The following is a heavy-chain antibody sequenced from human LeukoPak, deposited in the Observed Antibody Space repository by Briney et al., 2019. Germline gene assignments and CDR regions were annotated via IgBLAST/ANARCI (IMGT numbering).Heavy chain of an antibody. CDR2: IKQDGSEK. V-gene: IGHV3-7*01. CDR1: GFTFSRHW. J-gene: IGHJ6*02. Sequence: GGSLRLSCAVSGFTFSRHWMSWVRQAPGKGLEWLANIKQDGSEKYYVDSVEGRFTISRDNAKNSLYPQMNSLRAEDTAVYYCARSYYGSGTSYGMDVWGQGTTVTVSS. D-gene: IGHD3-10*01. CDR3: ARSYYGSGTSYGMDV.